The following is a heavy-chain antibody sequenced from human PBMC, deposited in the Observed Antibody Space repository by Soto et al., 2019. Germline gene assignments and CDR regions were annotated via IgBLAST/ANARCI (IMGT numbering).Heavy chain of an antibody. Sequence: QVQLVQSGAEVKQPGASVTVSCKASGNTHTIYFIHWLRQAPGQGLEWMGWINSVSGGANYAPRFQGRVYMTIDTSSATVFMDLSGLRTDDTAVYYCARGGSYYAHWGQGTLVTVSS. CDR3: ARGGSYYAH. CDR1: GNTHTIYF. CDR2: INSVSGGA. D-gene: IGHD1-26*01. J-gene: IGHJ4*02. V-gene: IGHV1-2*02.